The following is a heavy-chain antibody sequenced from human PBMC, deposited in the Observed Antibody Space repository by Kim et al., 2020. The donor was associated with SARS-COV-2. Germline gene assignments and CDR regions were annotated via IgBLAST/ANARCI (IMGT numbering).Heavy chain of an antibody. CDR2: IKQDGSEK. V-gene: IGHV3-7*01. CDR1: GFTFSSYW. D-gene: IGHD2-2*01. CDR3: ARDRGIYCSSTSCYYYGMGV. Sequence: GGSLRLSCAASGFTFSSYWMSWVRQAPGKGLEWVANIKQDGSEKYYVDSVKGRFTISRDNAKNSLYLQMNSLRAEDTAVYYCARDRGIYCSSTSCYYYGMGVWGPGTTVTVSS. J-gene: IGHJ6*02.